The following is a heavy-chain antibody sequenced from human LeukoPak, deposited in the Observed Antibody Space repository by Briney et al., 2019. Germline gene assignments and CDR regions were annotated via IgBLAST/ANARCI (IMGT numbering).Heavy chain of an antibody. J-gene: IGHJ3*02. CDR1: EYTFTGYY. V-gene: IGHV1-2*02. Sequence: ASVKVSCKASEYTFTGYYVHWVRQAPGQGLEWMGWINPNSGGTNYAQKFQGRVIMTRDTSISTAYLELSRLKSDDTAMYYCARTNMVRGASIWGQGTMVTVSS. CDR3: ARTNMVRGASI. D-gene: IGHD3-10*01. CDR2: INPNSGGT.